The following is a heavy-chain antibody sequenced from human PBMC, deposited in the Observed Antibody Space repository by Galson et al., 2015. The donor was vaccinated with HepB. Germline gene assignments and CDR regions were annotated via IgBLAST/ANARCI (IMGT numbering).Heavy chain of an antibody. Sequence: SEPLSLTCTVSGGSISSSSDYWGWIRQPPGKGLEWIGNIYYRGSTYYKPSLKSRVTISVDTSKNQFSLKLSSVTAADTAVYYCARQPLGTHYFDYWGQGTLVTVSS. V-gene: IGHV4-39*01. CDR2: IYYRGST. D-gene: IGHD1-1*01. CDR1: GGSISSSSDY. J-gene: IGHJ4*02. CDR3: ARQPLGTHYFDY.